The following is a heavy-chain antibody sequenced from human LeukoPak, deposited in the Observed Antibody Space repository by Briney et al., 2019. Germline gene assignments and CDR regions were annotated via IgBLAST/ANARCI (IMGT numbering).Heavy chain of an antibody. CDR1: GGSFSGYY. J-gene: IGHJ3*02. V-gene: IGHV4-34*01. D-gene: IGHD3-22*01. CDR2: INHSGST. Sequence: PSETLSLTCAVYGGSFSGYYWSWIRQPPGKGLEWIGEINHSGSTNYNPSLKSRVTTSVDTSKNQLSLKLSSVTAADTAVYYCARGPRNQYYYDSSGSLAGAFDIWGQGTMVTVSS. CDR3: ARGPRNQYYYDSSGSLAGAFDI.